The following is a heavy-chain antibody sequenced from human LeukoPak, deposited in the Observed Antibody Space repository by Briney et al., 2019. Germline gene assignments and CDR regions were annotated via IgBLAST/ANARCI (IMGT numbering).Heavy chain of an antibody. CDR3: ARVRSSGWGKGFDY. D-gene: IGHD6-19*01. J-gene: IGHJ4*02. Sequence: SETLSLTCAVYGGSSSGYYWSWIRQPPGKGLEWIGEINHSGSTNYNPSLKSRVTISVDTSKNQFSLKLSSVTAADTAMYYCARVRSSGWGKGFDYWGQGTLVTVSS. CDR1: GGSSSGYY. CDR2: INHSGST. V-gene: IGHV4-34*01.